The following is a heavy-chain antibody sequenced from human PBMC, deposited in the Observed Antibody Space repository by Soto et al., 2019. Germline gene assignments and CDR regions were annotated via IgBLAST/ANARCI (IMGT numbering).Heavy chain of an antibody. D-gene: IGHD3-3*01. CDR3: ARDQRITIFGVVPSDAFDI. CDR1: GFTFSSYS. V-gene: IGHV3-48*01. J-gene: IGHJ3*02. CDR2: ISSSSSTI. Sequence: EVQLVEFGGGLVQPGGSLRLSCAASGFTFSSYSMNWVRQAPGKGLEWVSYISSSSSTIYYADSVKGRFTISRDNAKNSLYLQMNSLRAEDTAVYYCARDQRITIFGVVPSDAFDIWGQGTMVTVSS.